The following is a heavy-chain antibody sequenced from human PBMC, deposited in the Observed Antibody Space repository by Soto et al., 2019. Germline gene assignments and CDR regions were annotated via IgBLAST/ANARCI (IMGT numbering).Heavy chain of an antibody. D-gene: IGHD3-3*02. CDR3: ANSFFPAAPLAY. Sequence: EVQLLESGGGLVRPGGSLRLSCAASGITLSSYAVTWLRQAPGQGLEWVGGINRSGGSTSYAFAVKGRFTISRDNSKSTVSLLSSSLKYEATAIYYGANSFFPAAPLAYWGRGTLVAVSS. J-gene: IGHJ4*02. CDR1: GITLSSYA. V-gene: IGHV3-23*01. CDR2: INRSGGST.